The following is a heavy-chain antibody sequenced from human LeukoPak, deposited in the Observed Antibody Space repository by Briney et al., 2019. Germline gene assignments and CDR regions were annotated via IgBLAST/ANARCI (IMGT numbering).Heavy chain of an antibody. D-gene: IGHD6-19*01. CDR2: INPNSGGT. J-gene: IGHJ5*02. CDR3: ARTSSGWYSGWFDP. V-gene: IGHV1-2*02. CDR1: GYTFTGYY. Sequence: ASVKVSCKASGYTFTGYYMHWVRQAPGQGLEWMGWINPNSGGTNYAQKFQGRVTMTRDTSISTAYMELSRLRSDDTAVYYCARTSSGWYSGWFDPWGQGTLVTVSS.